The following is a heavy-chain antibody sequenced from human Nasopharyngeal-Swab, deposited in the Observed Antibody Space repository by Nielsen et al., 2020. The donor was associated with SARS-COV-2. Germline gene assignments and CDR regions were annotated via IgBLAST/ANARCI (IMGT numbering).Heavy chain of an antibody. J-gene: IGHJ6*02. V-gene: IGHV1-69*13. CDR1: SGIFSSYA. Sequence: SAMVTSNAASGIFSSYAISRLRHPPAQGLEWMGGVIPIFGTANYAQKFQGRVTITADDSTSTAYMELSSLRSEDTAVYYCARGNGGSYGYYYYGMDVWGQGTTVTVSS. CDR2: VIPIFGTA. CDR3: ARGNGGSYGYYYYGMDV. D-gene: IGHD1-26*01.